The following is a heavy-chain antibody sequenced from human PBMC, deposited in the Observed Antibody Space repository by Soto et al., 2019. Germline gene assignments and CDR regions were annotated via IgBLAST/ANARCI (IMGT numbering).Heavy chain of an antibody. D-gene: IGHD3-16*01. V-gene: IGHV1-18*01. CDR3: AREDLGRGSYQLFYYYYGMDV. J-gene: IGHJ6*02. CDR1: GYTFTSYG. CDR2: ISAYNGNT. Sequence: ASVKVSCKASGYTFTSYGISWVRQAPGQGLEWMGWISAYNGNTNYAQKLQGRVTMTTDTSTSTAYMELRSLRSDDTAVYYCAREDLGRGSYQLFYYYYGMDVWGQGTTVTVSS.